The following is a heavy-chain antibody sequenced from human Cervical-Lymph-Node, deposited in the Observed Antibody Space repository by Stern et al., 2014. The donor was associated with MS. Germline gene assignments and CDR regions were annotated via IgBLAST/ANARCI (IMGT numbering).Heavy chain of an antibody. CDR3: ATPSTVTVGGMDV. J-gene: IGHJ6*02. D-gene: IGHD4-17*01. Sequence: VQLVESGAEVKKPGSSVKVSCKASGGTFSTQAINWVRQAPGQGLEWVGGILPIFGTPNYAHQVQGSVTITTDESTSTAYMDLRSLRSEDTAVYYCATPSTVTVGGMDVWGQGTTVTVSS. V-gene: IGHV1-69*01. CDR2: ILPIFGTP. CDR1: GGTFSTQA.